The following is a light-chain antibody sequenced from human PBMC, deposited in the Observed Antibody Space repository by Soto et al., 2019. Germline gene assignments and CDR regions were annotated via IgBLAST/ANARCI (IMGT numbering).Light chain of an antibody. Sequence: EIVLTQSPGTLSLSPGERATLSCRVSQSVRNRYLAWYQQKPGQAPRLLLYDASSRPSGIPDRFTGSGSGTYFTLNISRQEPEEFALYYCQDYGTAPYTFGQGTKLEIK. CDR1: QSVRNRY. J-gene: IGKJ2*01. CDR3: QDYGTAPYT. CDR2: DAS. V-gene: IGKV3-20*01.